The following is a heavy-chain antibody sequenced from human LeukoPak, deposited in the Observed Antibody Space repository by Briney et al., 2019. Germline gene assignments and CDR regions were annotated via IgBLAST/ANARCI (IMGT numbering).Heavy chain of an antibody. D-gene: IGHD3-10*01. V-gene: IGHV3-33*01. CDR1: GFTFSSYG. CDR3: ASGYGSGSYKGGNWFDP. J-gene: IGHJ5*02. CDR2: IWYDGSNK. Sequence: GRSLRLSCAASGFTFSSYGMHWVRQAPGKGLEWVAVIWYDGSNKYYADSVKGRFTISRDNSKNTLYLQMNSLRAEDTAVYYCASGYGSGSYKGGNWFDPWGQGTLVTVSS.